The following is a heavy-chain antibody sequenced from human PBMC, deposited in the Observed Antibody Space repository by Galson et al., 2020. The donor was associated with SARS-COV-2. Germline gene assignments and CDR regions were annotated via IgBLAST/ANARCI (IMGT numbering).Heavy chain of an antibody. D-gene: IGHD3-22*01. Sequence: GESLKISCAASGFTFSSYAMHWVRQAPGKGLEWVAVISYDGSNKYYADSVKGRFTISRDNSKNTLYLQMNSLRAEDTAVYYCARGPPTDPITMIVVVTIGLSGGMDVWGQGTTVTVSS. V-gene: IGHV3-30*04. CDR1: GFTFSSYA. CDR2: ISYDGSNK. J-gene: IGHJ6*02. CDR3: ARGPPTDPITMIVVVTIGLSGGMDV.